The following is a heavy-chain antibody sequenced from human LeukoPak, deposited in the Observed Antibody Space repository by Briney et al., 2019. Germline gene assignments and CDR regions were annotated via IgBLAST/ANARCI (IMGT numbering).Heavy chain of an antibody. J-gene: IGHJ6*03. CDR1: GYTFTGYY. CDR3: ARDLYQWLPSTRPRDYYYYMDV. D-gene: IGHD6-19*01. Sequence: GASVKVSCKASGYTFTGYYIHWVRQAPGQGLECMGRINPNSGGTNYAQKFRGRVTMTRDTSISTAYMELSSLRSDDTAVYYCARDLYQWLPSTRPRDYYYYMDVWGEGTTVTVSS. V-gene: IGHV1-2*06. CDR2: INPNSGGT.